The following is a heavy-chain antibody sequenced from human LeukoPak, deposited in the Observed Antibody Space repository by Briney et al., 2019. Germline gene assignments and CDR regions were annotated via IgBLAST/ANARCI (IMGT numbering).Heavy chain of an antibody. CDR3: ARGNPGADFWSGFFTYYYGMDV. CDR1: GGSFSGYY. J-gene: IGHJ6*02. CDR2: INHSGST. D-gene: IGHD3-3*01. Sequence: KPSETLSLTCAVYGGSFSGYYWSWIRQPPGKGLEWIGEINHSGSTNYNPSLKSRVTISVDTSKNQFSLKLSSVTAADTAVYYCARGNPGADFWSGFFTYYYGMDVWGQGTTVTVSS. V-gene: IGHV4-34*01.